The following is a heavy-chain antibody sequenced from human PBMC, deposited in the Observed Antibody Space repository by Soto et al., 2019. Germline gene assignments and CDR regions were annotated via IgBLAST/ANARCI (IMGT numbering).Heavy chain of an antibody. D-gene: IGHD2-15*01. CDR3: AHKGGRGAGMDV. CDR1: GFSVSTSGVG. J-gene: IGHJ6*02. CDR2: IYWDNDK. Sequence: QITLKESGPTLVKPTQTLTLTCTFSGFSVSTSGVGVAWIRQSPGKALEWLALIYWDNDKRYSPFLQSRVTITKHTTKNQVVLTMTNMDPVDTATYYCAHKGGRGAGMDVWGQGTTVTVSS. V-gene: IGHV2-5*02.